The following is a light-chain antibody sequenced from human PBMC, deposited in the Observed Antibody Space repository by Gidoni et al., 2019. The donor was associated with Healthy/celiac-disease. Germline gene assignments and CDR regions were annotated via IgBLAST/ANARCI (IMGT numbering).Light chain of an antibody. CDR2: GAS. CDR1: QSVSSSY. J-gene: IGKJ2*01. Sequence: EIVLTQSPGTLSLSPGERATLSCRASQSVSSSYLAWYQQKPGQAPRLLIYGASSRATGIPDRFSGSGSGTDFTLTISRLEPEDFAAYYCQQYGSSPPTFGQGTELEIK. CDR3: QQYGSSPPT. V-gene: IGKV3-20*01.